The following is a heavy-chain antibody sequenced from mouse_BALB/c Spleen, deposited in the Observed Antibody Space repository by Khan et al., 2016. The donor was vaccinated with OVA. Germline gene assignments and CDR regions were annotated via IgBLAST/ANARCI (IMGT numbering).Heavy chain of an antibody. CDR1: GYTFSSYY. J-gene: IGHJ3*01. D-gene: IGHD1-1*02. Sequence: VQLQQSGAELVKPGASVKLSCKASGYTFSSYYMYWVKERPGKGLEWIGEINPSNGGSNFNEKLKTKATLTVDKSYRTAYMQLGSLTSEDSAVYYCIRSGYGSCAYWGQGTLVTVSA. V-gene: IGHV1S81*02. CDR2: INPSNGGS. CDR3: IRSGYGSCAY.